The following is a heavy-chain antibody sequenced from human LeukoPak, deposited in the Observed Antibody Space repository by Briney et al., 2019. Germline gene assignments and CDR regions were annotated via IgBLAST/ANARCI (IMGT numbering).Heavy chain of an antibody. CDR2: IYYSGST. CDR1: GGSISSGDYY. V-gene: IGHV4-30-4*08. D-gene: IGHD3-10*01. Sequence: SETLSLTCTVSGGSISSGDYYWSWIRQPPGKGLEWIGYIYYSGSTYYNPSLKSRVTISVDTSKNQFSLRLSSVTAADTAVYYCARGTSGSADYWGQGTLVTVSS. J-gene: IGHJ4*02. CDR3: ARGTSGSADY.